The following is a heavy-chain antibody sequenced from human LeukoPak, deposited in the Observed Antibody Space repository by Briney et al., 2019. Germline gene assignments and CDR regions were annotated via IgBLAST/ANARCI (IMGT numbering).Heavy chain of an antibody. V-gene: IGHV3-30-3*01. D-gene: IGHD3-10*01. CDR1: GFTFSRYA. J-gene: IGHJ4*02. CDR3: ARADYYYVSGSYLFDY. Sequence: GGSLRLSCAASGFTFSRYAMHWVRQAPGKGLEWVAVISYDGSNKYYADSVKGRFTISRDNSKNTLYLQMNSLRAEDTAVYYCARADYYYVSGSYLFDYWGQGTLVTVSS. CDR2: ISYDGSNK.